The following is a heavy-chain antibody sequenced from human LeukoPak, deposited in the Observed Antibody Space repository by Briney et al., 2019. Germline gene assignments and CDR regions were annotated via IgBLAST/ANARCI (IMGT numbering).Heavy chain of an antibody. CDR2: IKQDGTEK. V-gene: IGHV3-7*03. J-gene: IGHJ6*03. CDR1: GFTFTTYW. Sequence: QTGGSPRLSCAASGFTFTTYWMSWVRQPPGKGLEWVANIKQDGTEKYYVDSVKGRFTISRDNAKNSLYLQMNSLRAEDTAVYYCARYRYYYYMDVWGKGTTVTISS. CDR3: ARYRYYYYMDV.